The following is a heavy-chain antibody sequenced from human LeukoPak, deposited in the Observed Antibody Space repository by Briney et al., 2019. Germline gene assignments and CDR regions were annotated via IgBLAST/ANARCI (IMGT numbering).Heavy chain of an antibody. J-gene: IGHJ4*02. V-gene: IGHV4-59*02. Sequence: PSETLSLTCTVSGGSVSSYYWNWIRQPPGKGLEWIGSIYNSGATNYNPSLKSRVAISIDTSENQFSLKLSSVTAADTAVYYCARDPTVIPLDYWGQGTLVTVSS. CDR3: ARDPTVIPLDY. CDR2: IYNSGAT. D-gene: IGHD4-11*01. CDR1: GGSVSSYY.